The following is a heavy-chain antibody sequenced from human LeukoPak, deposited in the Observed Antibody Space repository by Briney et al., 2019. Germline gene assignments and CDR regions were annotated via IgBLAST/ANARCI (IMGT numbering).Heavy chain of an antibody. CDR3: AKRRVSGSSSNFDY. J-gene: IGHJ4*02. D-gene: IGHD6-6*01. V-gene: IGHV3-23*01. Sequence: GGSLRLSCAASGFTFSSYGMSWVRQAPGKGLEWVSAISGSGGSTYYADSVKGRFTISRDNSKNTLYLQMNSLRAEDTAVYYCAKRRVSGSSSNFDYWGQGTLVTVSS. CDR2: ISGSGGST. CDR1: GFTFSSYG.